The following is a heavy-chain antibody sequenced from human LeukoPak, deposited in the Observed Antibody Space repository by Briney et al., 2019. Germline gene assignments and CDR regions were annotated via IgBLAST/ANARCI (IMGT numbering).Heavy chain of an antibody. CDR2: INPSGGST. V-gene: IGHV1-46*01. CDR1: GDTFTNYY. D-gene: IGHD2-2*01. Sequence: ASVKVSCKASGDTFTNYYMHWVRQAPGQGHEWMGIINPSGGSTSYAQKFQGRVTMTRDTAASTVYMEVSSLRSEDTAVYYCARERPYCSSTSCPFTDWGQGTLVTVSS. CDR3: ARERPYCSSTSCPFTD. J-gene: IGHJ4*02.